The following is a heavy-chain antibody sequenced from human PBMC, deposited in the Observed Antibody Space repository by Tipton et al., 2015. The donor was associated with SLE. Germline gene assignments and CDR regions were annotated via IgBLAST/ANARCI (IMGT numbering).Heavy chain of an antibody. V-gene: IGHV3-53*05. D-gene: IGHD7-27*01. CDR3: ARDAPGDFYSFYNMYV. Sequence: SLRLSCAASGFTFSSYGMHWVRQAPGRGLEWVSIFYSSGDIYYADSVRGRFTISRDKSKNTLDLQMNSLRPEDTAVYYCARDAPGDFYSFYNMYVWGLGTTVTVSS. CDR2: FYSSGDI. CDR1: GFTFSSYG. J-gene: IGHJ6*02.